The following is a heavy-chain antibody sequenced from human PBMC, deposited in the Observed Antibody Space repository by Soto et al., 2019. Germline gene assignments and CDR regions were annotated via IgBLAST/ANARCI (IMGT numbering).Heavy chain of an antibody. D-gene: IGHD2-21*02. CDR1: GYTFTSFE. CDR3: NLVVTSPPY. J-gene: IGHJ4*02. Sequence: QVQLVQSGAEVKKPGASVKVSCKASGYTFTSFEINWMRQATGQGLEWMGWMNPNSGNTGYAQKFQGRVTMTRNTSISTAYMELSSLSSEDTAVYYCNLVVTSPPYWGQGTLVTVSS. CDR2: MNPNSGNT. V-gene: IGHV1-8*01.